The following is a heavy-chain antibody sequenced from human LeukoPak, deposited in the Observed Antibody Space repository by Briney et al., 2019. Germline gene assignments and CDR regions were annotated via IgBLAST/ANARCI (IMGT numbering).Heavy chain of an antibody. CDR2: MNPNSGNT. J-gene: IGHJ1*01. V-gene: IGHV1-8*01. Sequence: ASVKVSCKASGYTFTSYDINWVRQATGQGLEWMGWMNPNSGNTGYAQKFQGRVTMTRNTSISTAYMELSSLRSEDTAVYYCARVANPWYYDSSGYYTPEYFQHWGQGTLVTVSS. CDR1: GYTFTSYD. CDR3: ARVANPWYYDSSGYYTPEYFQH. D-gene: IGHD3-22*01.